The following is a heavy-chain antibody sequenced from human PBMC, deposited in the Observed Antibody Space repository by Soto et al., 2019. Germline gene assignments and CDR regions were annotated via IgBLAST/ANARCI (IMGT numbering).Heavy chain of an antibody. V-gene: IGHV1-8*01. Sequence: QVQLVQSGAEVKKPGASVKVSCKASGYTFTSYDINWVRQATGQGLEWMGWMNPNSGNTGYAQKFQGRVTMTRDTSISPAYMEPSRLRSEDTAVYFCARSTKASGDRHWGQGTLVTVSS. D-gene: IGHD4-17*01. CDR1: GYTFTSYD. J-gene: IGHJ4*02. CDR2: MNPNSGNT. CDR3: ARSTKASGDRH.